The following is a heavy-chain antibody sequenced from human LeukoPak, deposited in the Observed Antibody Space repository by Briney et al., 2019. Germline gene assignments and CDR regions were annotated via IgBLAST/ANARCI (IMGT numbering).Heavy chain of an antibody. CDR2: IYPGDSDT. Sequence: GESLKISWKGSGYSFTSYWIGWVRQMPGKGLEWMGIIYPGDSDTRYSPSFQGQVTISADKSISTAYLQWSSLKASDTAMYYCARYYYGSGSEDWFDPWGQGTLVTVSS. CDR1: GYSFTSYW. D-gene: IGHD3-10*01. CDR3: ARYYYGSGSEDWFDP. J-gene: IGHJ5*02. V-gene: IGHV5-51*01.